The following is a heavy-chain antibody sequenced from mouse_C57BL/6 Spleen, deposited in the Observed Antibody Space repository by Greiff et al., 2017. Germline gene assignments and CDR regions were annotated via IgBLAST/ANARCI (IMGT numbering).Heavy chain of an antibody. CDR2: ISSGGDYT. V-gene: IGHV5-9-1*02. CDR3: TRDGYYERNAMDY. Sequence: EVLLVESGEGLVKPGGSLKLSCAASGFTFSSYAMSWVRQTPEKRLEWVAYISSGGDYTYYEDTVKGRFTISRDNARNTLYLQMSSLKSEDTAMYYCTRDGYYERNAMDYWGQGTSVTVSS. D-gene: IGHD2-3*01. J-gene: IGHJ4*01. CDR1: GFTFSSYA.